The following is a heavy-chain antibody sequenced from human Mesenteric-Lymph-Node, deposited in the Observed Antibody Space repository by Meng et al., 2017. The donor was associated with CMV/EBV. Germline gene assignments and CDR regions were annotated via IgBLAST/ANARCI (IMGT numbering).Heavy chain of an antibody. Sequence: GFSLSTAGGSVGWIRQPPGKALEWLALLFWDGDSRYRPSLKRRLTIDQDTSKNQVVLTLTNVDPADTATYYCAHRLNNWNGGAFDYWGQGALVTVSS. CDR3: AHRLNNWNGGAFDY. D-gene: IGHD1-20*01. CDR2: LFWDGDS. J-gene: IGHJ4*02. CDR1: GFSLSTAGGS. V-gene: IGHV2-5*02.